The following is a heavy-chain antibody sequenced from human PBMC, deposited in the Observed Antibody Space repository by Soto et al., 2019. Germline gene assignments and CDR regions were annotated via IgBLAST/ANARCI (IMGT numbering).Heavy chain of an antibody. CDR2: ISGSGGTT. D-gene: IGHD6-25*01. CDR1: GFTFSSYA. Sequence: EVQLLESGGGLVQPGRSLRLSCAASGFTFSSYAMSWVRQAPGKGLEWVSAISGSGGTTYYAASVKGRFTISRDNSKYTLFLHMNSLRAEDTAVYYCAKFFVETGGSSGWPWTFHYWGQGTLVTVSS. CDR3: AKFFVETGGSSGWPWTFHY. J-gene: IGHJ4*02. V-gene: IGHV3-23*01.